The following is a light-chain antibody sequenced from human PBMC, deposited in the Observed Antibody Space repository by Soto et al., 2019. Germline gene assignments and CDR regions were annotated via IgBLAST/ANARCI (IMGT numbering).Light chain of an antibody. J-gene: IGKJ1*01. CDR3: QHYNTYPWT. CDR2: KAS. Sequence: DIQMTQSPSSLSASVGDRVTITCRASQSISSLVAWYQQKPGKGPKLLIYKASHLESGVPSRFSGSGSGTEFTLTISSLQPGDFATYYCQHYNTYPWTFGHGTKVDIK. V-gene: IGKV1-5*03. CDR1: QSISSL.